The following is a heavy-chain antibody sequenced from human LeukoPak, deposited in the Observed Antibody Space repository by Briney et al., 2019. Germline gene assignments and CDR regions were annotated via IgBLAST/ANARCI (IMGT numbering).Heavy chain of an antibody. CDR2: IYTSGST. CDR3: ARIPRTGYCSGGSCHSKDY. J-gene: IGHJ4*02. CDR1: GGSISSGSYY. D-gene: IGHD2-15*01. Sequence: KASETLSLTCTVSGGSISSGSYYWSWIRQPAGKGLEWIGRIYTSGSTNYNPSLKSRVTISVDTSKNQFSLKLSSVTAADTAVYYCARIPRTGYCSGGSCHSKDYWGQGTLVTVSS. V-gene: IGHV4-61*02.